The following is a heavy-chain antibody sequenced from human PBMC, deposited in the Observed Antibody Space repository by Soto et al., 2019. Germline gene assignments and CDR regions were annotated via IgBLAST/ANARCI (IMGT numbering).Heavy chain of an antibody. V-gene: IGHV1-3*05. CDR3: ARDGGRDGYSYALDY. J-gene: IGHJ4*02. Sequence: QVQLVQSGAEEKNPGASMKVSCKASGYTFINDVIHWVRQAPGQRLEWMGWIFPDSGNTKSSQRFQGRVTFTRDISATTAYMDLSSLRPEDTAVYFCARDGGRDGYSYALDYWGQGTPLRVSS. CDR1: GYTFINDV. D-gene: IGHD5-18*01. CDR2: IFPDSGNT.